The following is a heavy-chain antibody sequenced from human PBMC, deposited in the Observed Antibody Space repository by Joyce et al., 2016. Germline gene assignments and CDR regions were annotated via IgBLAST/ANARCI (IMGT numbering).Heavy chain of an antibody. Sequence: QVQLVESGGGLVRPGGSLRLSCAASGFTFSDDYMTWIRQAPGKGLEWISNISNSGRTITYAASMKGRFTISRDNAKNSVYLRMGSLRAEDTAIYYCARGVRYSSSSLEYWGQGTLVTVSS. D-gene: IGHD6-6*01. CDR3: ARGVRYSSSSLEY. CDR2: ISNSGRTI. CDR1: GFTFSDDY. J-gene: IGHJ4*02. V-gene: IGHV3-11*01.